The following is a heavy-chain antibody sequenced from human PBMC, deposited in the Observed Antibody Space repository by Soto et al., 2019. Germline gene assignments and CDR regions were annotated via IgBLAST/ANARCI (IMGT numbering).Heavy chain of an antibody. CDR2: ISYDGSNK. Sequence: QVQLVESGGGVVQPGRSLRLSCAASGFTFSSYSMHWVRQAPGKGLEWVAVISYDGSNKYYADSVKGRFTISRDNSKNTLNLHMNSLRAEDTSVYYCARDYYRLNSGYGFSIDVWGQGTTVTVSS. D-gene: IGHD5-12*01. V-gene: IGHV3-30-3*01. CDR1: GFTFSSYS. J-gene: IGHJ6*02. CDR3: ARDYYRLNSGYGFSIDV.